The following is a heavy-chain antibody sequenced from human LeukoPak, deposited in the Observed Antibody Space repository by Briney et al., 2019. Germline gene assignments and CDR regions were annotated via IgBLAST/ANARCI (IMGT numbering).Heavy chain of an antibody. Sequence: GGSLRLSCAASGFTFSSYWMHWVRQPPGKGLVWVSRITSDGSGIGYADSVKGRFSTSRDNAKNTLYLQMNSLRAEDTAVYYCASGRLVGAPDYWGQGTLVTVSS. CDR1: GFTFSSYW. CDR2: ITSDGSGI. CDR3: ASGRLVGAPDY. D-gene: IGHD1-26*01. V-gene: IGHV3-74*01. J-gene: IGHJ4*02.